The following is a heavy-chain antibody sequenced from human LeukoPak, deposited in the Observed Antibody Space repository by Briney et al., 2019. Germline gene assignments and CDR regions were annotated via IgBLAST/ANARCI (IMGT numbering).Heavy chain of an antibody. D-gene: IGHD6-19*01. Sequence: SGPTLVNPTQTLTLTCTFSGFSLSTTGMCVSWIRQPPGKALEWLVRIDWDDDKDYSTSLKTRLTISKDTYNTQVVLTMPNMDPVDTATYFCARINGVGAVADYWGQGTLVTVSS. V-gene: IGHV2-70*11. CDR1: GFSLSTTGMC. J-gene: IGHJ4*02. CDR2: IDWDDDK. CDR3: ARINGVGAVADY.